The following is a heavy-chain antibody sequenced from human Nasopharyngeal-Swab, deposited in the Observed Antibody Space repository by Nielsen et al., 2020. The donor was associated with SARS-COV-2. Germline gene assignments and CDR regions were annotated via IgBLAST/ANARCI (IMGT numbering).Heavy chain of an antibody. CDR3: ARDLATVTTTPGMDV. CDR2: IWYDGSNK. V-gene: IGHV3-33*01. D-gene: IGHD4-17*01. J-gene: IGHJ6*02. Sequence: VRQDPGKGLEWVAVIWYDGSNKYYADSVKGRFTISRDNSKNTLYLQMNSLRAEDTAVYYCARDLATVTTTPGMDVWGQGTTVTVSS.